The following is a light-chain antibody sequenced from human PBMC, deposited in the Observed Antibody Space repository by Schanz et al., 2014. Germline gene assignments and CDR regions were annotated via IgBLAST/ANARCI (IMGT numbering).Light chain of an antibody. V-gene: IGKV1-12*02. CDR3: QKYNGAPLIT. CDR2: TAS. J-gene: IGKJ5*01. Sequence: DIQMTQSPSSVSASVGDRVTITCRASQGIDKWLAWYQHKPGKAPNLLIYTASTLQSGVPSRFSGSGSGTAVTLTVSSLQPEDVAAYYCQKYNGAPLITFGQGTRLEIK. CDR1: QGIDKW.